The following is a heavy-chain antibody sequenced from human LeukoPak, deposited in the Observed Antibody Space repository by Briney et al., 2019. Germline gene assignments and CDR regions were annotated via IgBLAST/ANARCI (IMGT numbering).Heavy chain of an antibody. CDR3: ARDSPSRYYDILTGYYNVGYFDY. Sequence: GASVKVSCKASGYTFTSYDINWVRQATGQGLEWMGWINTNTGNPTYAQGFTGRFVFSLDTSVSTAYLQISSLKAEDTAVYYCARDSPSRYYDILTGYYNVGYFDYWGQGTLVTVSS. J-gene: IGHJ4*02. D-gene: IGHD3-9*01. CDR2: INTNTGNP. CDR1: GYTFTSYD. V-gene: IGHV7-4-1*02.